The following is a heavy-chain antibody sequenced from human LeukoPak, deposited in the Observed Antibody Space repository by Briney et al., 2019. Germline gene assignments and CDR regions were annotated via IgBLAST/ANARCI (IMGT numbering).Heavy chain of an antibody. J-gene: IGHJ5*02. CDR3: ARVGRNRDYGDYVRWFDP. V-gene: IGHV1-69*06. Sequence: SVKVSCKASGGTFSSYAISWARQAPGRGLEWMGRIIPIFGTANYAQKFQGRVTITADKSTSTAYMELSSLRSEDTAVYYCARVGRNRDYGDYVRWFDPWGQGTLVTVSS. CDR2: IIPIFGTA. CDR1: GGTFSSYA. D-gene: IGHD4-17*01.